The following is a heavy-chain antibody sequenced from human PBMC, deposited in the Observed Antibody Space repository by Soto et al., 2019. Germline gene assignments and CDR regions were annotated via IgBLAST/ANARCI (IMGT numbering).Heavy chain of an antibody. D-gene: IGHD3-22*01. CDR2: ISAYNGNT. CDR1: GYTFTSYG. V-gene: IGHV1-18*01. CDR3: ARVLGPDEPPSSYDSSGYYIGYFDY. J-gene: IGHJ4*02. Sequence: ASVKVSCKASGYTFTSYGISWVRQAPGQGLEWMGWISAYNGNTNYAQKLQGRVTMTTDTSTSTAYMELRSLRSDDTAVYYCARVLGPDEPPSSYDSSGYYIGYFDYWGQGTLVTVSS.